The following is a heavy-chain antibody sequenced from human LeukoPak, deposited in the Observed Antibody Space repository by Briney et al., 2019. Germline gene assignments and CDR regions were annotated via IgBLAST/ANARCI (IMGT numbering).Heavy chain of an antibody. V-gene: IGHV4-39*01. CDR1: GGSISSSSYY. Sequence: SETLPLTCTVSGGSISSSSYYWGWIRQPPGKGLEWIGSIYYSGSTYNNPSLKSRVTISVDTSKNQFSLKLSSVTAADTAVYYCARGRSSMVRGYYYYYMDVWGKGTTVTISS. J-gene: IGHJ6*03. CDR2: IYYSGST. D-gene: IGHD3-10*01. CDR3: ARGRSSMVRGYYYYYMDV.